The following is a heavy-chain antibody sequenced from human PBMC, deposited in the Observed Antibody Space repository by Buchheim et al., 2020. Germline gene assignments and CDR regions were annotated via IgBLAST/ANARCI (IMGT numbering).Heavy chain of an antibody. CDR1: GFTFSSYA. Sequence: QVQLVESGGGVVQPGRSLRLSCAASGFTFSSYAMHWVRQAPGKGLEWVAVISYDGSNKYYADSVKGRFTISRDNSKNTLYLQMNSLRAEDTAVYYCAKDGEVVVIDRAYFDYWGQGTL. CDR2: ISYDGSNK. D-gene: IGHD3-22*01. J-gene: IGHJ4*02. CDR3: AKDGEVVVIDRAYFDY. V-gene: IGHV3-30-3*01.